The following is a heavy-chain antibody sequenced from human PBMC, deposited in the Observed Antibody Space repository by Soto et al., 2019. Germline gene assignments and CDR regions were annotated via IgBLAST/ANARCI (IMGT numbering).Heavy chain of an antibody. V-gene: IGHV3-73*01. J-gene: IGHJ4*02. CDR2: IRSKANSYAT. Sequence: GGSLRLSCAASGFTFSGSAMHWVRQSSGKGLEWVGRIRSKANSYATAYAASVKGRFTISRDDSKNTAYLQMNSLKTEDTGLYFCTRGPRATSAGTGAHWGPGTQVTVSS. CDR3: TRGPRATSAGTGAH. CDR1: GFTFSGSA. D-gene: IGHD6-13*01.